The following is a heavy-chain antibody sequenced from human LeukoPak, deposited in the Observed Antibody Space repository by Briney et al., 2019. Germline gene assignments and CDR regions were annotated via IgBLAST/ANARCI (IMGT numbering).Heavy chain of an antibody. CDR1: GFTLNNYD. V-gene: IGHV3-30*04. CDR3: ARGTGSGSYLVDY. CDR2: ISYDGSTE. Sequence: ALRLSWADTGFTLNNYDMHWVRKATGKGLEWVALISYDGSTEHYADSVKGRFTISRDNSKNTLFLQMNSLRAEDTALYYCARGTGSGSYLVDYWGQGTLVTVSS. J-gene: IGHJ4*02. D-gene: IGHD3-10*01.